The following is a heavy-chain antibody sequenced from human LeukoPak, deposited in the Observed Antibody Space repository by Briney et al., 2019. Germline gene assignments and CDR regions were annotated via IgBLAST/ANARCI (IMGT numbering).Heavy chain of an antibody. Sequence: ASVKVSCKASGYTFTGYQMHWVRQAPGQGLEWMGWISAHNGNTNYAQKFQGRVTMTEDTSTDTAYMELSSLRSEDTAVYYCATGVLIAARLRGVDYWGQGTLVTVSS. CDR3: ATGVLIAARLRGVDY. CDR1: GYTFTGYQ. CDR2: ISAHNGNT. V-gene: IGHV1-18*04. D-gene: IGHD6-6*01. J-gene: IGHJ4*02.